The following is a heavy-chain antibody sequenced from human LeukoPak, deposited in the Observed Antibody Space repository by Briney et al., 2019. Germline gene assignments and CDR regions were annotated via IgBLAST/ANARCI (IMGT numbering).Heavy chain of an antibody. D-gene: IGHD6-6*01. Sequence: ASVKVSCKASGYTFTSYYMHWVRQAPGQGPEWMGIINPSGGSTSYAQKFQGRVTMTRDMSTSTVYMELSSLRSEDTAVYYCARDRPDSSSSYYFDYWGQGTLVTVSS. CDR2: INPSGGST. V-gene: IGHV1-46*01. CDR1: GYTFTSYY. J-gene: IGHJ4*02. CDR3: ARDRPDSSSSYYFDY.